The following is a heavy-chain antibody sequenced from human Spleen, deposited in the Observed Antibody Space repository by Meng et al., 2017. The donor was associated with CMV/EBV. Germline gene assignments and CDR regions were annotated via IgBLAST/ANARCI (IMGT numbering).Heavy chain of an antibody. J-gene: IGHJ6*02. CDR2: ISSSGGNT. CDR1: GFTFSNYA. D-gene: IGHD2-2*03. CDR3: AKDSWLDIVVVPAAMGYYYYGMDV. Sequence: GESLKISCAASGFTFSNYAMSWARQAPGKGLEWVSSISSSGGNTYYADSVKGRFTISRDNSKNTLFLQMNSLRADDTAVYYCAKDSWLDIVVVPAAMGYYYYGMDVWGQGTTVTVSS. V-gene: IGHV3-23*01.